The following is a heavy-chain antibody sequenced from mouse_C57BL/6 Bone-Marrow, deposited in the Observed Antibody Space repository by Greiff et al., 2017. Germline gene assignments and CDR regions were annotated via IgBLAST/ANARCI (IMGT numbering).Heavy chain of an antibody. CDR2: ISSGSSTI. J-gene: IGHJ4*01. Sequence: EVKLMESGGGLVKPGGSLKLSCAASGFTFSDYGMHWVRQAPEKGLEWVAYISSGSSTIYYADKVKGRFTISRDNAKNTLFLQMTSLRSEDTAMYYCAKLGQDYYAMDYWGQGTSVTVSS. V-gene: IGHV5-17*01. CDR3: AKLGQDYYAMDY. CDR1: GFTFSDYG. D-gene: IGHD4-1*01.